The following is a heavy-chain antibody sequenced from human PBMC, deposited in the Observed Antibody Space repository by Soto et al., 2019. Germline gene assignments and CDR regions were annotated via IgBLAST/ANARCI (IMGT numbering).Heavy chain of an antibody. D-gene: IGHD3-3*01. CDR2: IYYSGST. CDR3: ARLNQYDFWSGYSHYYYYYMDV. Sequence: SETLFLTCTVSGGSISSYYWSWIRQPPGKGLEWIGYIYYSGSTNYNPSLKSRVTISVDTSKNQFSLKLSSVTAADTAVYYCARLNQYDFWSGYSHYYYYYMDVWGKGTTVTVSS. J-gene: IGHJ6*03. V-gene: IGHV4-59*08. CDR1: GGSISSYY.